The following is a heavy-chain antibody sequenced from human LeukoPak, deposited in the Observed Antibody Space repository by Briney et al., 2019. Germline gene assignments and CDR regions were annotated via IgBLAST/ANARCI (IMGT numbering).Heavy chain of an antibody. J-gene: IGHJ3*02. CDR3: ARDLNGCPEAVFCGIDI. CDR2: IYNDGTT. D-gene: IGHD2-15*01. Sequence: PGGSLRLSCAASGFSVSSDYMSWVRQAPGKGLQWVSVIYNDGTTYYADSVKGRFTISRDNSKNMLYLQMNSLRAEDTAVYYCARDLNGCPEAVFCGIDIWGQGTMVTVSS. CDR1: GFSVSSDY. V-gene: IGHV3-53*01.